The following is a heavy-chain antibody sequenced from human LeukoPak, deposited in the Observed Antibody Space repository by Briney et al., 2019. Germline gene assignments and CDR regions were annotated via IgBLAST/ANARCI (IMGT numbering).Heavy chain of an antibody. D-gene: IGHD4/OR15-4a*01. V-gene: IGHV3-74*01. CDR3: ARASTMVPNLLDN. CDR1: GFTFSSYW. Sequence: GGSLRLSCAASGFTFSSYWMYWVRQAPGKGLVWVSRINTDGSSTSYADSVKGRFSISRDNAKNTLDLQMNSLRAEDTAVYFCARASTMVPNLLDNWGQGTLVTVSS. J-gene: IGHJ4*02. CDR2: INTDGSST.